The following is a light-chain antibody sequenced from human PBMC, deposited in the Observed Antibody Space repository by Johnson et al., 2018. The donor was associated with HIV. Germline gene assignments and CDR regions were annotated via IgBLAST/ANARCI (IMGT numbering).Light chain of an antibody. CDR2: DTN. V-gene: IGLV1-51*01. J-gene: IGLJ1*01. CDR1: SSNIGNNS. CDR3: GTWDSSLSAYV. Sequence: QSVLTQPPSVSAAPGQKVTISCSGSSSNIGNNSVSWYQQLPGTAPKLLIYDTNKRPSGIPDRFSGSKYGTSATLGITGLQTGDEADYYCGTWDSSLSAYVFGTGTKVTVL.